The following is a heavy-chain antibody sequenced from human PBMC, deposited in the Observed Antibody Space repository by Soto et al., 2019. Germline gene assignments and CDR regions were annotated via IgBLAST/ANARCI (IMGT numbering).Heavy chain of an antibody. V-gene: IGHV1-69*02. CDR2: LIPILGIA. CDR3: AGRFYSSGSDY. J-gene: IGHJ4*02. CDR1: GGTFSSYT. Sequence: QVQLVQSVAEVKKPGSSVKVSCKASGGTFSSYTISWVRQAPGQGLEWMGRLIPILGIANYAQKFQGRVTITADKSTSTAYMELSSLRSEDTAVYYCAGRFYSSGSDYWGQGTLVTVSS. D-gene: IGHD6-19*01.